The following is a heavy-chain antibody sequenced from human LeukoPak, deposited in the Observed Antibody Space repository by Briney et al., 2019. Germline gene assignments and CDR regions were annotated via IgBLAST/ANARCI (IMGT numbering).Heavy chain of an antibody. CDR3: ASAPPYYYDSSDYSA. CDR2: IYSDSST. CDR1: GFTVSSNY. Sequence: GGSLRLSCAASGFTVSSNYMSWVRQAPGKGLEWVSVIYSDSSTYYADSVKGRFTISRDNSKNTLYLQMDSLRAEDTAVYYCASAPPYYYDSSDYSAWGQGTLVTVSS. V-gene: IGHV3-53*01. D-gene: IGHD3-22*01. J-gene: IGHJ5*02.